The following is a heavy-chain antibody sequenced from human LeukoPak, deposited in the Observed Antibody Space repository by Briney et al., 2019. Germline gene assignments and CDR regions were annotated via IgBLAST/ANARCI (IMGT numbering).Heavy chain of an antibody. V-gene: IGHV3-7*01. CDR2: IKQDGSEK. D-gene: IGHD3-22*01. Sequence: GGSLRLSCAASGFTFSNYWMSRVRQAPGKGLEWVANIKQDGSEKYYVDSVKGRFTISRDNAKKSLYLQMNSLRAEDTAVYYCASDRDYYDSSGYLFDYWGQGTLVTVSS. J-gene: IGHJ4*02. CDR3: ASDRDYYDSSGYLFDY. CDR1: GFTFSNYW.